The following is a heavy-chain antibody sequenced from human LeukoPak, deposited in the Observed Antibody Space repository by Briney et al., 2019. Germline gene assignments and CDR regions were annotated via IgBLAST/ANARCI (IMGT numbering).Heavy chain of an antibody. CDR3: ARSLVTAPRPFDY. D-gene: IGHD2-21*02. Sequence: PSETLSLTCTVSGGSISSGGYYWSWIRQHPGKGLEWIGYIYYSGSTYYNPSLKSRVTISVDTSKNQFSLKLSSVTAADTAVYYCARSLVTAPRPFDYWGQGTLVTVSS. J-gene: IGHJ4*02. CDR2: IYYSGST. V-gene: IGHV4-31*03. CDR1: GGSISSGGYY.